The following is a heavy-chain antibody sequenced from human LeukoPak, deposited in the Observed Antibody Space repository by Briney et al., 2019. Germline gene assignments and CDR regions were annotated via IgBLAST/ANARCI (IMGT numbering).Heavy chain of an antibody. J-gene: IGHJ4*02. CDR3: AKDLDSVVIGGGFDY. CDR1: GFAFDDYA. V-gene: IGHV3-9*01. Sequence: PGGSLRLSCAASGFAFDDYAMHWVRQAPGKGLEWVSGISWNSGSIVYGDSVKGRFTLSRDNAKNTLFLQMTNLKAEDTALYYCAKDLDSVVIGGGFDYWGQGALVTVSS. D-gene: IGHD2-21*01. CDR2: ISWNSGSI.